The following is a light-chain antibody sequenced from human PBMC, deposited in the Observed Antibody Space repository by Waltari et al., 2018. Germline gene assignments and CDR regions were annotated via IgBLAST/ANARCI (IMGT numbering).Light chain of an antibody. CDR2: DAN. J-gene: IGLJ2*01. CDR1: STNVGTYKY. CDR3: CSSVVSYTVV. Sequence: QSALTQPRPVSGSPGQSVTVSCTGTSTNVGTYKYISWYQHHPGRAPKLLIFDANKRPSGVPGRFSGSKSDNTASLTISGLRPEDEAYYYCCSSVVSYTVVFGGGTKVTVL. V-gene: IGLV2-11*01.